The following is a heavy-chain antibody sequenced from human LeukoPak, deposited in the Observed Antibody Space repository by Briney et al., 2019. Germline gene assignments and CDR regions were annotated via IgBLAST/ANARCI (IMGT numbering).Heavy chain of an antibody. D-gene: IGHD3-16*01. CDR3: AKDLSYDFDY. CDR2: LSASDRRT. J-gene: IGHJ4*02. CDR1: GFTFSIHA. V-gene: IGHV3-23*01. Sequence: GGSLRLSCAASGFTFSIHAMSWVRQAPGKGLEWVSALSASDRRTYYADSVKGRFTISRDNSKNTLYLQMNSLRAEDTAVYYCAKDLSYDFDYWGQGTLVTVSS.